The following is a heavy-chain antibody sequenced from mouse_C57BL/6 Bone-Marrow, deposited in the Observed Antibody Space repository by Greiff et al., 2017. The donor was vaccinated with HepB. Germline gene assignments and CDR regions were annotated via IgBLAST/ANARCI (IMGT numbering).Heavy chain of an antibody. CDR2: ISNGGGST. V-gene: IGHV5-12*01. J-gene: IGHJ4*01. CDR3: ARLGAYYSNRYAMDY. D-gene: IGHD2-5*01. Sequence: EVKLMESGGGLVQPGGSLKLSCAASGFTFSDYYMYWVRQTPEKRLEWVAYISNGGGSTYYPDTVKGRFTISRDNAQNTLYLQMSRLKSEDTAMYYCARLGAYYSNRYAMDYWGQGTSVTVSS. CDR1: GFTFSDYY.